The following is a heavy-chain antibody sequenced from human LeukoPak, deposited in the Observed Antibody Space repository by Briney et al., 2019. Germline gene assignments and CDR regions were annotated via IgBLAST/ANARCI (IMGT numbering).Heavy chain of an antibody. CDR2: ISGNSGST. CDR3: ARDLRPSTYCGGDCYPN. V-gene: IGHV3-23*01. J-gene: IGHJ4*02. CDR1: GFTFSNYA. Sequence: PGGSLRLSCAASGFTFSNYAMSWVRQAPGKGLEWVSLISGNSGSTYYAGSVKGRFTISRDNTKNSLYLQMNSLRDEDTALYDCARDLRPSTYCGGDCYPNWGQGTPATVSS. D-gene: IGHD2-21*02.